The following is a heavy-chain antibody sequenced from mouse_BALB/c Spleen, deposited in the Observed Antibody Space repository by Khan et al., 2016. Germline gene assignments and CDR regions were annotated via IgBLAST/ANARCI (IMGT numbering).Heavy chain of an antibody. Sequence: VQLQQSGAELVRSGASVKLSCTTSGFNIKDYYIHWVKQRPEQGLEWIGWIDPENGDTEYAPKFQGKATMTADTSSNTAYLQLSSLTSEDTAVYYCNAGGLGRDYYAMDYWGQGTSVTVSS. CDR1: GFNIKDYY. CDR3: NAGGLGRDYYAMDY. J-gene: IGHJ4*01. CDR2: IDPENGDT. V-gene: IGHV14-4*02. D-gene: IGHD3-3*01.